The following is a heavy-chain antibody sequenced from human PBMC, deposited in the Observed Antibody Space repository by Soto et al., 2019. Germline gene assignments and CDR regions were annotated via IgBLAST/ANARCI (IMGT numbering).Heavy chain of an antibody. D-gene: IGHD6-13*01. CDR1: GGSFSGYY. V-gene: IGHV4-34*01. CDR2: INHSGST. Sequence: NPSETLSLTCAVYGGSFSGYYWSWIRQPPGKGLEWIGEINHSGSTNYNPSLKSRVTISVDTSKNQFSLKLSSVTAADTAVYYCGRGGGGRAAAARGFDSGGKETLVPVPS. CDR3: GRGGGGRAAAARGFDS. J-gene: IGHJ4*02.